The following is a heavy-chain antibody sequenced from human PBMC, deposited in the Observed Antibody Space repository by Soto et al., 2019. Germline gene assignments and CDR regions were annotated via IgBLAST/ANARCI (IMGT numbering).Heavy chain of an antibody. CDR1: GGSISSYY. J-gene: IGHJ4*02. CDR3: ARHLLAPYYFDY. D-gene: IGHD2-8*02. Sequence: SETLSLTCTVSGGSISSYYWSWIRQPPGKGLEWIGYIYYSGSTNYNPSLKSRVTISVDTSKNQFSLKLSSVTAADTAVYCCARHLLAPYYFDYWGQGTLVTVSS. V-gene: IGHV4-59*08. CDR2: IYYSGST.